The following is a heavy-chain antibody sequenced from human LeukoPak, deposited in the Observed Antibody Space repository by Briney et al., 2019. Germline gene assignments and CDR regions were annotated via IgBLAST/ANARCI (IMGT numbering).Heavy chain of an antibody. D-gene: IGHD2-15*01. CDR2: IRSTGGDT. CDR3: AKGGYTTWFDP. CDR1: DLTFRAYS. J-gene: IGHJ5*02. V-gene: IGHV3-23*01. Sequence: GGSLKSSCEALDLTFRAYSISWARQAQGKGLEWVSNIRSTGGDTYYADSVKGRFTISRDNSKNTLYLEMNSLRAEDTAVYYCAKGGYTTWFDPWGQGTLVTVSS.